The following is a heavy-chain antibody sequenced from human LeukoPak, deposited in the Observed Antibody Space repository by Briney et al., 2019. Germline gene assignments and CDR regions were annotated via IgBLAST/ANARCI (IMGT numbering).Heavy chain of an antibody. J-gene: IGHJ4*02. CDR2: IYYSGST. CDR3: AGVKVSEVQWLDRFDY. V-gene: IGHV4-39*01. CDR1: GGSISSSSYY. D-gene: IGHD6-19*01. Sequence: PSETLSLTCTVSGGSISSSSYYWGWIRQPPGKGLEWIGSIYYSGSTYYNPSLKSRVTISVDTSKNQFSLKLSSVTAADTAVYYCAGVKVSEVQWLDRFDYWGQGTLVTVSS.